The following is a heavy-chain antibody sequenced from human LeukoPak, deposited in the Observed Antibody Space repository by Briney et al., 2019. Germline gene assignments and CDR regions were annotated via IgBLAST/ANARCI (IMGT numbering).Heavy chain of an antibody. CDR3: ARDLGQQLVPNYYYYGMDV. CDR1: GGSFSGYY. V-gene: IGHV4-34*01. D-gene: IGHD6-13*01. J-gene: IGHJ6*02. Sequence: SSETLSLTCAVYGGSFSGYYWSRIRQPPGKGLEWIGEINHSGSTDYNPSLKSRVTISVDTSKNQFSLKLCSVTAADTAVYYCARDLGQQLVPNYYYYGMDVWGQETTVTVSS. CDR2: INHSGST.